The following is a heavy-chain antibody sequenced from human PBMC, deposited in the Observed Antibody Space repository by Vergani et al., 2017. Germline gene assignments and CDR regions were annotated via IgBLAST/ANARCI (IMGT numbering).Heavy chain of an antibody. J-gene: IGHJ3*02. CDR3: ARGARDYGDPEDAFDI. CDR2: ISSSGSTI. V-gene: IGHV3-48*03. D-gene: IGHD4-17*01. Sequence: EVQLVESGGGLVQPGGSLRLSCAASGFTFSSYEMNWVRQAPGKGLEWVSYISSSGSTIYYADSVKGRFTVSRDNAKNSLYLQMNSLRAEDTAVYYCARGARDYGDPEDAFDIWGQGTMVTVSS. CDR1: GFTFSSYE.